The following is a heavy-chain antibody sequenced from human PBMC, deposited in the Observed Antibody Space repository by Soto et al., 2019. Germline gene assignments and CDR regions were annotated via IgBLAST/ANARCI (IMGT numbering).Heavy chain of an antibody. J-gene: IGHJ5*02. D-gene: IGHD1-7*01. Sequence: SETLSLTCTVSGGSISSSSYYWGWIRQPPGKGLEWIGSIYYSGSTYYNPSLKSRVTISVDTSKNQFSLKLSSVTAADTAVYYCARTSPYNWNYRGHWFDPWGQGTLVTVSS. CDR2: IYYSGST. V-gene: IGHV4-39*01. CDR1: GGSISSSSYY. CDR3: ARTSPYNWNYRGHWFDP.